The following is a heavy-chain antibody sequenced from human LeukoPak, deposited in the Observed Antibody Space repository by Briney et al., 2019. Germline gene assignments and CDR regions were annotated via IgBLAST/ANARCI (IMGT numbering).Heavy chain of an antibody. CDR3: ARLVRYCSTNSCYPFDY. Sequence: SETLSLTCTVSGGSISSSSHSWGWIRQPPGKGLEWIGSMYYSGGTYYKSPLKSRVTISIDTSKNQFSLKLNSVTAADTAVYYCARLVRYCSTNSCYPFDYWGQGTLVTVSS. CDR1: GGSISSSSHS. CDR2: MYYSGGT. D-gene: IGHD2-2*01. V-gene: IGHV4-39*01. J-gene: IGHJ4*02.